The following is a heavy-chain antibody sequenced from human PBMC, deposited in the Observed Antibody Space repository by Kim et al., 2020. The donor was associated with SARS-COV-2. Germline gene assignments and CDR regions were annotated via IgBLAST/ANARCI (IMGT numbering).Heavy chain of an antibody. V-gene: IGHV3-23*01. Sequence: YYEGSVKGRIPISGDNSQTTKYLQMDSLRAEDTAVYYCAKQYSSSWYVGYWGQGTLVTVSS. J-gene: IGHJ4*02. CDR3: AKQYSSSWYVGY. D-gene: IGHD6-13*01.